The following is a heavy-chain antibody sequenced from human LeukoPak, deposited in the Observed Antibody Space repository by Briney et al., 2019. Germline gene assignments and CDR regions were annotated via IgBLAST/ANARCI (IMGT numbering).Heavy chain of an antibody. J-gene: IGHJ3*02. CDR3: ARDTEQRIDAFNI. D-gene: IGHD6-25*01. V-gene: IGHV3-48*01. CDR1: EFTFSSYS. CDR2: ITNSGNSK. Sequence: PGGSLRLSCAASEFTFSSYSMNWVRQAPGKGLEWVSYITNSGNSKSYADSVKGRFTISRDNTKNSLYLQMNGLRAEDTAVYYCARDTEQRIDAFNIWGQGTMVTVSS.